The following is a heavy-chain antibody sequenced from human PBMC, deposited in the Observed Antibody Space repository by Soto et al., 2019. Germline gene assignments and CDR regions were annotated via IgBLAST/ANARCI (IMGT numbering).Heavy chain of an antibody. J-gene: IGHJ3*02. CDR2: FDPEDGET. D-gene: IGHD2-2*01. V-gene: IGHV1-24*01. CDR1: GYTLTELS. Sequence: QVQLVQSGAEVKKPGASVKVSCKVSGYTLTELSMHWVRQAPGKGLVWMGGFDPEDGETIYAQKFQGRVTMTEDTSTDTAYMELSSLRSEDTAVYYCATGRGRYCSSTSCRPRNYAFDIWGQGTMVTVSS. CDR3: ATGRGRYCSSTSCRPRNYAFDI.